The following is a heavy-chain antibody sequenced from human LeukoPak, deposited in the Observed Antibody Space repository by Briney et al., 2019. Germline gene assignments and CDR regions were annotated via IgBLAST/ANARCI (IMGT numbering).Heavy chain of an antibody. J-gene: IGHJ4*02. CDR1: GFTFDDYG. Sequence: GGSLRLSCAASGFTFDDYGMSWVRQAPGKGLEWVSGINWNGGSTGYADSVKGRFTISRDNAKNSLYLQMNCLRAEDTALYYCARVVYCGGACYSNSFYSWGPGELVTVSS. D-gene: IGHD2-21*01. V-gene: IGHV3-20*04. CDR2: INWNGGST. CDR3: ARVVYCGGACYSNSFYS.